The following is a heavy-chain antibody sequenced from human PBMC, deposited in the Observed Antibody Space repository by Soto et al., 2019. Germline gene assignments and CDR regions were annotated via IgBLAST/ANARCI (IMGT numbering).Heavy chain of an antibody. J-gene: IGHJ5*02. CDR2: ISAYDGKT. V-gene: IGHV1-18*01. CDR1: AYTFNTYG. CDR3: ARDPHEFWTSYWFDP. D-gene: IGHD3-3*01. Sequence: SVEVSLRTSAYTFNTYGINWVRQAPGQGLELMGWISAYDGKTTYAEKFQGRVTMTTDTSTSTAYMELRSLRSDDTAIYYCARDPHEFWTSYWFDPWGQGTPVTVSS.